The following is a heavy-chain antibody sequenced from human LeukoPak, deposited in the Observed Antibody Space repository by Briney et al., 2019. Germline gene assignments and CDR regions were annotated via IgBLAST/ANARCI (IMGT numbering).Heavy chain of an antibody. Sequence: NPGGSLRLSCAASGFTFSTYSMSWLRQAPGKGPEWVSSVTGHSSHIYYADSVKGRFTISRDNAKNSLYLQMNSLRAEDTALCYCARDGVQDYWGQGTLVTVSS. D-gene: IGHD3-10*01. CDR2: VTGHSSHI. CDR3: ARDGVQDY. V-gene: IGHV3-21*04. J-gene: IGHJ4*02. CDR1: GFTFSTYS.